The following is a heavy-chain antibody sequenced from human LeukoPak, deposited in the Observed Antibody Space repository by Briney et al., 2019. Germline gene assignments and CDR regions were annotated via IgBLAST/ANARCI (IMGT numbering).Heavy chain of an antibody. CDR1: GYTFTSYG. Sequence: GASVKVSCKASGYTFTSYGINWVRQPPGHGLERMGWISAYNGNTKYAQKLQGRVTMTTDTSTSTAYMELRSLRSDDTAVYYCARDDALVATGSFDYWGLGTLVTVSS. D-gene: IGHD5-12*01. CDR3: ARDDALVATGSFDY. V-gene: IGHV1-18*01. J-gene: IGHJ4*02. CDR2: ISAYNGNT.